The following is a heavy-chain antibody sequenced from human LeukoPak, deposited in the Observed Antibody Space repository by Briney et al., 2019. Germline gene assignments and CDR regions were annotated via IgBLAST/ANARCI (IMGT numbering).Heavy chain of an antibody. CDR1: GFTFSRHW. CDR2: IKHDGSEK. V-gene: IGHV3-7*03. CDR3: AREVGTPQAFDI. Sequence: PGGSLRLSCAASGFTFSRHWMTWVRQAPGKGLEWVANIKHDGSEKNYVDSVKGRFTISRDNASNSLYLQMNSLRAEDTAVYYCAREVGTPQAFDIWGQGTMVTVSS. J-gene: IGHJ3*02. D-gene: IGHD1-26*01.